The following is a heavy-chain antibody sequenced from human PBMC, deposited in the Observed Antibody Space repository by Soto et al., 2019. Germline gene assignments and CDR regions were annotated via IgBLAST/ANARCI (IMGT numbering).Heavy chain of an antibody. V-gene: IGHV4-39*01. CDR2: IYYSGST. CDR1: GGYISSSSYY. J-gene: IGHJ4*02. CDR3: ARHDGIAVAGHFDY. Sequence: SETLSLTCTVSGGYISSSSYYWGWIRQPPGKGLEWIGSIYYSGSTYYNPSLKSRVTISVDTSKNQFSLKLSSVTAADTAVYYRARHDGIAVAGHFDYWGQGTLVTVSS. D-gene: IGHD6-19*01.